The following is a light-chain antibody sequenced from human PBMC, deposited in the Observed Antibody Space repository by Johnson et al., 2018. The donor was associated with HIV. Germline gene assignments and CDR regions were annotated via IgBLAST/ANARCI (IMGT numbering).Light chain of an antibody. V-gene: IGLV1-51*02. CDR1: SSNIGNNY. CDR3: GTWDSSLSTGGNV. Sequence: QSVLTQPPSVSAAPGQKVTISCSGSSSNIGNNYVSWYQQLPGTAPKLLIYENNKLPSGIPDRFSGSKSGTSATLGITGLQTGDEADYYCGTWDSSLSTGGNVFGTGTKVTVL. J-gene: IGLJ1*01. CDR2: ENN.